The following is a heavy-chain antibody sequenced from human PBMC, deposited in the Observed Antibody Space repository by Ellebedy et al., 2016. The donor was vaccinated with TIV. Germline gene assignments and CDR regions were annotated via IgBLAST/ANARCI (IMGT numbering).Heavy chain of an antibody. J-gene: IGHJ3*02. CDR3: ARILDYYGSGSYRALGFDI. V-gene: IGHV4-59*01. CDR1: GGSISSYY. D-gene: IGHD3-10*01. CDR2: IYYSGST. Sequence: SETLSLXXTVSGGSISSYYWSWIRQPPGKGLEWIGYIYYSGSTNYNPSLKSRVTISVDTSKNQFSLKLSSVTAADTAVYYCARILDYYGSGSYRALGFDIWGQGTMVTVSS.